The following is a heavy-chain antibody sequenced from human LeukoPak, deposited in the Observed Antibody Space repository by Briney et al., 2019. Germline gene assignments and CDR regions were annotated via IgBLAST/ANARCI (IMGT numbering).Heavy chain of an antibody. D-gene: IGHD1-20*01. J-gene: IGHJ6*02. CDR1: GGSISSGGYY. CDR3: ARGVTGTTRRFNYYYYGMDV. Sequence: SQTLTLTCTVSGGSISSGGYYWSWIRQHPGKGLESIGYIYYSGSTYYNPSLKSRVTLSVDTSKNQFSLKLTSVTAADTAVYYCARGVTGTTRRFNYYYYGMDVWDQGTTVTVSS. V-gene: IGHV4-31*03. CDR2: IYYSGST.